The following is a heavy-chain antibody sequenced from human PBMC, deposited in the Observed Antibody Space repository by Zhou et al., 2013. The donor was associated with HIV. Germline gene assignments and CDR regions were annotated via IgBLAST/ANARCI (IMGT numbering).Heavy chain of an antibody. J-gene: IGHJ4*02. D-gene: IGHD3-10*01. V-gene: IGHV1-69*06. CDR1: GGTFSSYI. Sequence: QVQMVQSGAEVKKPGSSVKVSCKASGGTFSSYIINWVRQAPGQGLEWVGRIIPIFGTANYAQTFQDRVTITADKSTSTAYMQLSSLRSEDTAVYYCARKGSGSWDYWGQGTLVTVSS. CDR2: IIPIFGTA. CDR3: ARKGSGSWDY.